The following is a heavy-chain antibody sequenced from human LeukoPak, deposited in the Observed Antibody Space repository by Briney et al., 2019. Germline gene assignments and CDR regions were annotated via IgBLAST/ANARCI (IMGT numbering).Heavy chain of an antibody. Sequence: GGSLRLSCAASGFPFSSYGMHWVRQAPGKGPEWVAVISHDGSNKYYEDSVKGRFTISRDNSKNTLYLQMNSLSAEDTAVYYCAKEDYFNSGSYLGHWGQGTLVTVSS. CDR2: ISHDGSNK. CDR3: AKEDYFNSGSYLGH. D-gene: IGHD3-10*01. CDR1: GFPFSSYG. J-gene: IGHJ4*02. V-gene: IGHV3-30*18.